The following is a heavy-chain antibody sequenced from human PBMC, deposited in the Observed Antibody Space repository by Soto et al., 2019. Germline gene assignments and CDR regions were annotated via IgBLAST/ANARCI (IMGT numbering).Heavy chain of an antibody. J-gene: IGHJ4*02. CDR3: ARHTPAISISDH. CDR1: GGSISSRGYY. CDR2: IYYSGST. Sequence: PSETLSLTCTVSGGSISSRGYYWGWIRQPPGKGLEWIGTIYYSGSTYYNPSLKSRVTISVDTSKNQFSLKLSSVTAADTAVYYCARHTPAISISDHWGQGTLVTVSS. V-gene: IGHV4-39*01. D-gene: IGHD2-15*01.